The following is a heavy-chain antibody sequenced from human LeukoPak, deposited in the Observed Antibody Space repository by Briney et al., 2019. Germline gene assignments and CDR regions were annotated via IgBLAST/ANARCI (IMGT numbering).Heavy chain of an antibody. Sequence: ASVKVSCKASGGTFSSYAISWVRQAPGQGLEWMGRIIPILGIANYAQKFQGRVTITADKSTSTAYMELSSLRSEDTAAYYCARDLSYYDSSGYFDYWGQGTLVTVSS. CDR3: ARDLSYYDSSGYFDY. CDR1: GGTFSSYA. J-gene: IGHJ4*02. CDR2: IIPILGIA. D-gene: IGHD3-22*01. V-gene: IGHV1-69*04.